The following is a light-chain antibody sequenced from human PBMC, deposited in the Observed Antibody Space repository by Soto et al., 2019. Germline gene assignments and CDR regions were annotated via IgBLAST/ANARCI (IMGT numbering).Light chain of an antibody. Sequence: QSALTQPASVSGSPGQSITISCTGTSSDVGGYNYVSWYQQHPGKAPKLMIYDVSNRPSGVSNRFSGSKSGNTASLTISGFQAEDEADYYCSSYTCSSTLLYVFRTGTKLTVL. CDR3: SSYTCSSTLLYV. CDR1: SSDVGGYNY. CDR2: DVS. J-gene: IGLJ1*01. V-gene: IGLV2-14*01.